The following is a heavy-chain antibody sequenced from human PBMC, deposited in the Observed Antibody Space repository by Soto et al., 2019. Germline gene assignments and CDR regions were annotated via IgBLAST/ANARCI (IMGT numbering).Heavy chain of an antibody. Sequence: GGSLRLSCAASGFTFSDYYMSWIRQAPGKGLEWVSYISSSGSTIYYADSVKGRFTISRDNAKNSLYLQMNSLRAEDTAVYYCARRNGYQLLSWEFDAFDIWGQGTMVTVSS. CDR3: ARRNGYQLLSWEFDAFDI. CDR2: ISSSGSTI. CDR1: GFTFSDYY. D-gene: IGHD2-2*01. J-gene: IGHJ3*02. V-gene: IGHV3-11*01.